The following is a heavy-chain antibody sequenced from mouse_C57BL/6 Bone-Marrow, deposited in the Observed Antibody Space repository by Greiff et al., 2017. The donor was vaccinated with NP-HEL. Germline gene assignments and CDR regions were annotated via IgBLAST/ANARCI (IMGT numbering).Heavy chain of an antibody. J-gene: IGHJ3*01. CDR2: IWSGGST. V-gene: IGHV2-4-1*01. D-gene: IGHD2-1*01. CDR1: GFSLTSYG. Sequence: VQRVESGPGLVQPSQSLSITCTVSGFSLTSYGVHWVRQSPGKGLEWLGVIWSGGSTDYNAAFISRLSISKDNSKSQVFFKMNSLQADDTAIYYCARNSYGNPFAYWGQGTLVTVSA. CDR3: ARNSYGNPFAY.